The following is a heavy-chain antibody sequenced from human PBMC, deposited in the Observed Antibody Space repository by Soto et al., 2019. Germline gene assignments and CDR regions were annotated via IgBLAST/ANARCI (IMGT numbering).Heavy chain of an antibody. CDR1: GFIFSDYY. CDR2: ISISSSGSTT. D-gene: IGHD4-17*01. V-gene: IGHV3-11*01. J-gene: IGHJ6*02. Sequence: QVQLVESGGGLVKPGGSLRLSCAASGFIFSDYYMSWIRQAPGKGLEWVAYISISSSGSTTYYADSMRGRFTISRDNAEKSLYLQMHSLRSEDTAVYFCARDTLPTDFGLGWDVWGQGTTVTVSS. CDR3: ARDTLPTDFGLGWDV.